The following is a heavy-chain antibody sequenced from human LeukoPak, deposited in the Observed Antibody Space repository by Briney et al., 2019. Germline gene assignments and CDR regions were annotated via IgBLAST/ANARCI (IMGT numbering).Heavy chain of an antibody. D-gene: IGHD3-22*01. CDR2: IHYSGVT. CDR3: ARDLDYDSSRSDAFDI. J-gene: IGHJ3*02. V-gene: IGHV4-59*01. CDR1: GRSISGYF. Sequence: SDTLSLTCTVSGRSISGYFWSWIRQPPGKWMEWIGYIHYSGVTKYNPSLRSRAPISLDTSRNQFSLNLSSVTAADTAVYYCARDLDYDSSRSDAFDIWGQGTMVSVSS.